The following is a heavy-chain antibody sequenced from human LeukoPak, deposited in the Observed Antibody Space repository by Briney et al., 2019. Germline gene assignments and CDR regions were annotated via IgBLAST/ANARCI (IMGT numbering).Heavy chain of an antibody. J-gene: IGHJ5*02. CDR1: GGRFSSYA. Sequence: GASVKVSCKASGGRFSSYAMSWVRQDPGHGLEWVGGIIPIFGTANYAQKFQGRVTITADNSISTAYMELSSLRSEDTAVYYCARDLGSGSYPPYNWFDPWGQGTLVTVSS. D-gene: IGHD3-10*01. V-gene: IGHV1-69*06. CDR3: ARDLGSGSYPPYNWFDP. CDR2: IIPIFGTA.